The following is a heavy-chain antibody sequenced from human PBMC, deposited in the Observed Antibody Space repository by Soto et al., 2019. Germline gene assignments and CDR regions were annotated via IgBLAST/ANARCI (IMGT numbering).Heavy chain of an antibody. J-gene: IGHJ4*02. D-gene: IGHD3-16*01. CDR1: GGSFSGYY. CDR2: IGHSGGT. V-gene: IGHV4-34*02. Sequence: QVQLQQWGAGLLKPSETLSVTCAVYGGSFSGYYWSWIRQSPGKGLEWIGEIGHSGGTVYNPSLESRVTISGDSSNNQFSLKPNSVTAADTAVYYCARHGGYYFDYWGQGAPVTVSS. CDR3: ARHGGYYFDY.